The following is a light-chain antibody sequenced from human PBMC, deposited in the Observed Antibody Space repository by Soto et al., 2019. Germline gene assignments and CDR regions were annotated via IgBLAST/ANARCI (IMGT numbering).Light chain of an antibody. V-gene: IGLV1-40*01. CDR2: GNN. CDR1: SSKIGAGYD. CDR3: QSYDNMVSASNDV. J-gene: IGLJ1*01. Sequence: QSVLTQPPSVSGAPGQRVTISCTGSSSKIGAGYDVHWYQQLPGTAPKLLIYGNNNRPSGVPDRFSGSKSGTSASLAITGLQAEDEADYYFQSYDNMVSASNDVFGTGTKLTVL.